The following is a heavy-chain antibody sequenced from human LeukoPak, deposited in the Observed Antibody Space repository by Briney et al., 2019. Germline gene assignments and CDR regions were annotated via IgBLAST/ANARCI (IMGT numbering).Heavy chain of an antibody. D-gene: IGHD1-26*01. CDR2: IKQDGSEK. Sequence: GGSLRPSCVVSGFTFSSYLMSWVRQAPGKGLEWVANIKQDGSEKYYVDSVKGRFTMSRDNAKNSLYLQMNSLRSEDTAVYYCARVQWELRGVGSYFEYWGQGALVTVSS. CDR3: ARVQWELRGVGSYFEY. V-gene: IGHV3-7*01. CDR1: GFTFSSYL. J-gene: IGHJ4*02.